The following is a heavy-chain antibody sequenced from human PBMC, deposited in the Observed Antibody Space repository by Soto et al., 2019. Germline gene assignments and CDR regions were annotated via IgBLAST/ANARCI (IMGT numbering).Heavy chain of an antibody. Sequence: SETLSLTCTVSGGSISSGSYSWGWIRQPPGEGLEWIGTFHYSESTYYNPSLESRVSISVDRSKNQFSLKLSSVTAADTAVYYCARGRIVVVPAARHNWFDPWGQGTLVTVSS. D-gene: IGHD2-2*01. CDR1: GGSISSGSYS. J-gene: IGHJ5*02. V-gene: IGHV4-39*07. CDR3: ARGRIVVVPAARHNWFDP. CDR2: FHYSEST.